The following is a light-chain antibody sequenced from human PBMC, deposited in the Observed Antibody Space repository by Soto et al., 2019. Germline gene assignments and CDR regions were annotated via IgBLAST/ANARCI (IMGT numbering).Light chain of an antibody. CDR1: QTISSW. CDR2: KAS. CDR3: QHYNSYSEA. J-gene: IGKJ1*01. Sequence: DIQITQPPSTLSGSVGDRVTITCRASQTISSWLAWYQQKPGKAPKLRIYKASTLKSGFPSRFSGSGSWTEFTHTISSLQPDDFATYYCQHYNSYSEAFGQGTKVELK. V-gene: IGKV1-5*03.